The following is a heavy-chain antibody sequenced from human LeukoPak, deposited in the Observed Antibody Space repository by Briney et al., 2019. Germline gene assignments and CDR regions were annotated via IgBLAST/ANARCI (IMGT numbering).Heavy chain of an antibody. CDR1: GGSFSGYY. J-gene: IGHJ4*02. CDR2: INHSGNT. V-gene: IGHV4-34*01. Sequence: SETLSLTCAVYGGSFSGYYWSWIRQPPGKGLEWIGEINHSGNTNSNPSLKSRVTMSVDKSKNQFSLKLSSVTAADTAVYYCARDSVCSGGSCYPDEYYFDYWGQGTLVTVSS. CDR3: ARDSVCSGGSCYPDEYYFDY. D-gene: IGHD2-15*01.